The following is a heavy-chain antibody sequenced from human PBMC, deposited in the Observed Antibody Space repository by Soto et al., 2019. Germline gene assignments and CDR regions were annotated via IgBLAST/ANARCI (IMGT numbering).Heavy chain of an antibody. CDR3: ARWVSLTVLDS. Sequence: EVLLVESGGDLVQPGGSLRLSCAASGFTFSNYAMHWVRQAPGKGLEYVAAINSIGDTTYYANSVKGRFTISRDNSRNTLYLQVGSLRADDMAVYYCARWVSLTVLDSWGQGTLVTVSS. V-gene: IGHV3-64*01. CDR1: GFTFSNYA. D-gene: IGHD4-17*01. J-gene: IGHJ5*01. CDR2: INSIGDTT.